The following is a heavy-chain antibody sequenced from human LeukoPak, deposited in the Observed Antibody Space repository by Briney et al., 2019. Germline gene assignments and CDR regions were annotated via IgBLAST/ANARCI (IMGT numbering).Heavy chain of an antibody. J-gene: IGHJ4*02. CDR2: IKQDGSEK. D-gene: IGHD6-19*01. CDR3: ARARIAVAGTVVNFDY. Sequence: PGGSLRLSCAASGFTFSDYWMSWVRQAPGKGLEWVANIKQDGSEKYYVDSVKGRFTISRDNAKNSLYLQMNSLRAEDTAVYYCARARIAVAGTVVNFDYWGQGTLVTVSS. CDR1: GFTFSDYW. V-gene: IGHV3-7*01.